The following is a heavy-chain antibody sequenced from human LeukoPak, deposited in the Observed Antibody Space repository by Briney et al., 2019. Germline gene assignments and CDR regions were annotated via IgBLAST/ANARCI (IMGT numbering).Heavy chain of an antibody. J-gene: IGHJ5*02. CDR1: GASVTDYY. CDR2: IHHSGNS. CDR3: TRGHWGLQS. Sequence: SETLSLACTVSGASVTDYYWSWIRQSPGKGLEWISYIHHSGNSDYNPSLRSRVTTSLDTSKNQFSLNLISVTAADTAVYYCTRGHWGLQSWSQGTLVTVSS. D-gene: IGHD7-27*01. V-gene: IGHV4-59*02.